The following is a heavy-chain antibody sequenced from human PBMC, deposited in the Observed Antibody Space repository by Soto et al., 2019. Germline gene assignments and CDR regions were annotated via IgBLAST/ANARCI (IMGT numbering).Heavy chain of an antibody. CDR2: IYYSGST. V-gene: IGHV4-31*03. D-gene: IGHD5-18*01. CDR1: GGSISSGGYY. J-gene: IGHJ6*02. Sequence: SETLSLTCTVSGGSISSGGYYWSWIRQHPGKGLEWIGYIYYSGSTYYNPSLKSRVTISVDTSKNQFSLKLSSVTAADTAVYYCARDRGIQLWLHPNYYYGMDAWGQGTTVTVSS. CDR3: ARDRGIQLWLHPNYYYGMDA.